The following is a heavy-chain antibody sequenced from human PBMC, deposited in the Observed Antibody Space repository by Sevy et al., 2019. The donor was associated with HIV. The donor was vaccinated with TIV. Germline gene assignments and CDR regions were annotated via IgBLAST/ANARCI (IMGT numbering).Heavy chain of an antibody. J-gene: IGHJ4*02. CDR3: ARHIRVGYSGGSSRGIDY. D-gene: IGHD1-26*01. V-gene: IGHV4-39*01. CDR1: GGSISSSSYY. CDR2: INYSGST. Sequence: SETLSLTCTVSGGSISSSSYYWGWIRQPPGKGLEWIGSINYSGSTYYNPSLKSPVTISVDTSKNQFPLKLSSVTAADTAVYYCARHIRVGYSGGSSRGIDYWGQGTLVTVSS.